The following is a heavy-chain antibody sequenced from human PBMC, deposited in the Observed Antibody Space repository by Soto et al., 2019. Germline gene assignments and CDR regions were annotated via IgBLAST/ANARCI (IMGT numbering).Heavy chain of an antibody. Sequence: GGSLRLSCAASGFTFSSYSMNWVRQAPGKGLEWVSYISSSSRTIYYADSVKGRFTISRDDAKNSLYLQMNSLRDEDTAVYYCARESRFLEWLSLNWFDPWGQGTLVTVSS. D-gene: IGHD3-3*01. CDR2: ISSSSRTI. CDR1: GFTFSSYS. V-gene: IGHV3-48*02. J-gene: IGHJ5*02. CDR3: ARESRFLEWLSLNWFDP.